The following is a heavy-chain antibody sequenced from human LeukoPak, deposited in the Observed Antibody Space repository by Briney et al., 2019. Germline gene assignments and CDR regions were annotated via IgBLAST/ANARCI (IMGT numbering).Heavy chain of an antibody. CDR3: AKALYSSSWPQIGY. V-gene: IGHV3-23*01. CDR1: GFTFNNFA. Sequence: GGSLRLSCAASGFTFNNFAMNWVRQAPGKGLEWVSVISDDGRTTHYADSVKGRVSISRDNSENTLYLQMNSLRAEDTALYYCAKALYSSSWPQIGYWGQGTLVTVSS. CDR2: ISDDGRTT. D-gene: IGHD6-13*01. J-gene: IGHJ4*02.